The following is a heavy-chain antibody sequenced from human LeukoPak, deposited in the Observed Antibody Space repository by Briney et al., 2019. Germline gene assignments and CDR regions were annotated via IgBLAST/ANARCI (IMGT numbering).Heavy chain of an antibody. D-gene: IGHD3-22*01. Sequence: GGSLRLSCAASGFTLSNYGVHWVRQAPGKGLEWVAAIWHDGSRKYYAESVKGRFTISRDNARNTVYVQMDSLRAEDTAVYYCARDEGDSSGYYPGLWGQGTLVTVSS. CDR2: IWHDGSRK. J-gene: IGHJ1*01. CDR1: GFTLSNYG. V-gene: IGHV3-33*01. CDR3: ARDEGDSSGYYPGL.